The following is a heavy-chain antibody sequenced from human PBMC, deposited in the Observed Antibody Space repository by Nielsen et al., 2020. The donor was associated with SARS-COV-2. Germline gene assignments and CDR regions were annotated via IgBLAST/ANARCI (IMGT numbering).Heavy chain of an antibody. Sequence: WLRQPPGKGLEWVSAISGSGGSTYYADSVKGRFTISRDNSKNTLYLQMNSLRAEDTAVYYCAKDRYYGSGSYSPGNYFDYWGQGTLVTVSS. J-gene: IGHJ4*02. CDR3: AKDRYYGSGSYSPGNYFDY. CDR2: ISGSGGST. V-gene: IGHV3-23*01. D-gene: IGHD3-10*01.